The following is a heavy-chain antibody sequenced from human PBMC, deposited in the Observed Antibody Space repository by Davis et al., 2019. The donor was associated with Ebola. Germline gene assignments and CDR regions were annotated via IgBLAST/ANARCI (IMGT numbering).Heavy chain of an antibody. CDR2: IIPILGIA. Sequence: AASVKVSCKASGGTFSSYAISWVRQAPGQGLEWMGRIIPILGIANYAQKFQGRVTITADKSTSTAYMELSSLRSEDTAVYYCASPIGDSSGYNSSVYGMDVWGQGTTVTVSS. CDR1: GGTFSSYA. V-gene: IGHV1-69*04. CDR3: ASPIGDSSGYNSSVYGMDV. D-gene: IGHD3-22*01. J-gene: IGHJ6*02.